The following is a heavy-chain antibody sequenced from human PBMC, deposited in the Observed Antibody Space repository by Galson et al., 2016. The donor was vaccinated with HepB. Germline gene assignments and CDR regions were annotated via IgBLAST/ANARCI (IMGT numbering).Heavy chain of an antibody. CDR3: AKCPPGTRGSLDS. CDR2: ISDNGHAT. Sequence: SLRLSCAGSGFTFNSYAMNWVRQAPGKGLEWISLISDNGHATYYADPVRGRFSLARDNSKNTLYLQMNSLRADDTAVYYCAKCPPGTRGSLDSWGQGTLVTVSS. J-gene: IGHJ4*02. D-gene: IGHD1-14*01. CDR1: GFTFNSYA. V-gene: IGHV3-23*01.